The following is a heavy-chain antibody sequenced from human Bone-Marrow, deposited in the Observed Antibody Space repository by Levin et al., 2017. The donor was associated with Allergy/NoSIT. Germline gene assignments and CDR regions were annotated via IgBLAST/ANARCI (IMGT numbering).Heavy chain of an antibody. CDR3: ARGHFPYYYYGMDV. V-gene: IGHV1-18*01. CDR1: GYTFTTYG. J-gene: IGHJ6*02. CDR2: VSAYSGNT. Sequence: ASVKVSCKASGYTFTTYGLTWVRQAPGQGLEWMGWVSAYSGNTNYALNLQDRVTMTTDTATNTAYMELTSLRSDDTAIYYCARGHFPYYYYGMDVWGQGTTVVVSS.